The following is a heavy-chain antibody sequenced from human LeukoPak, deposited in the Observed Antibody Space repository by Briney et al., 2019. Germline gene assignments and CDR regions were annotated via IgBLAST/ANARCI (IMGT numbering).Heavy chain of an antibody. J-gene: IGHJ4*02. Sequence: ASVKVSCKTSGYTFTDYYIHWVRQAPGQGPEWMGRIHPNSGGTNYAQKFQGRVTMTRDTSIITAYMELTSLTSDGTAVYYCARDRAGDPDYSFDQWGQGTLVTVSS. D-gene: IGHD4-11*01. CDR1: GYTFTDYY. V-gene: IGHV1-2*06. CDR2: IHPNSGGT. CDR3: ARDRAGDPDYSFDQ.